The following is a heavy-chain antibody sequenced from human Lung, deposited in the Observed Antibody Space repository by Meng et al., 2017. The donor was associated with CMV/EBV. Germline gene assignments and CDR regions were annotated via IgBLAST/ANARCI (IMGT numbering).Heavy chain of an antibody. V-gene: IGHV3-30-3*01. CDR3: ARDVGYYDSSGYYSPIFDY. CDR2: ISYDGSNK. J-gene: IGHJ4*02. D-gene: IGHD3-22*01. Sequence: FSRYTMHWVRQGPGKGLEWVAVISYDGSNKDYADSVKGRFTISRDNSKNTLYLQMNSLRAEDTAVYYCARDVGYYDSSGYYSPIFDYWGQGTLVTVSS. CDR1: FSRYT.